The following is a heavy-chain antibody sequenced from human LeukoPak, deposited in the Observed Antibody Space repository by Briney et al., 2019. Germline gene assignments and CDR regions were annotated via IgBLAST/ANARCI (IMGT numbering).Heavy chain of an antibody. V-gene: IGHV3-20*04. CDR2: TILNGGNT. J-gene: IGHJ3*02. CDR3: ARAIITMISSWSVAFDI. D-gene: IGHD3-22*01. Sequence: PSGSLSLSCAASGFTIDDYGMSGVRHAPGKGRMGVVGTILNGGNTGYAASVKRRFTISRDNDKSSLYLQMNSLRAEDTALYYCARAIITMISSWSVAFDIWGQGTMVTVSS. CDR1: GFTIDDYG.